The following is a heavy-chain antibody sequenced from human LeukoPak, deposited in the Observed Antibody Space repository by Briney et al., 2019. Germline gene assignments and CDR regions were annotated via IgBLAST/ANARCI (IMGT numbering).Heavy chain of an antibody. CDR3: AELGITMIGGV. J-gene: IGHJ6*04. D-gene: IGHD3-10*02. CDR2: ISSSGSSI. V-gene: IGHV3-48*03. CDR1: GFTFSSYE. Sequence: GGSLRLSCAASGFTFSSYEMNWVRQAPGKGLDWVSYISSSGSSIYYADSVKGRFTISRDNAKNSLYLQINSLRAEDTAVYYCAELGITMIGGVWGKGTTVTISS.